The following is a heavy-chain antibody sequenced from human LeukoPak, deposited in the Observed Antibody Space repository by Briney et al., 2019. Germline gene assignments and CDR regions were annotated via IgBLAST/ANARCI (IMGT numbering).Heavy chain of an antibody. Sequence: GGSLRLSCAASGFIVSTNYMSWVRQAPGKGLEWVSVIYSGGSTYYADSVKGRFTISRDDSKNTLNLQMNSLRAEGAAVYYCARGYSSDNWGQGTLVTVSS. CDR3: ARGYSSDN. D-gene: IGHD2-21*01. CDR2: IYSGGST. J-gene: IGHJ4*02. V-gene: IGHV3-66*01. CDR1: GFIVSTNY.